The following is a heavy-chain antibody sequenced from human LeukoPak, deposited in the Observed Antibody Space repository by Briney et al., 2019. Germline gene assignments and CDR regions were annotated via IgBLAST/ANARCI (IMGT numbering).Heavy chain of an antibody. D-gene: IGHD1-26*01. CDR3: AADRGDYSGSYWTAFDI. CDR2: FDPEDGEI. J-gene: IGHJ3*02. V-gene: IGHV1-24*01. CDR1: EYTLTELS. Sequence: GASVKVSCKVSEYTLTELSMHWVRQAPGKGLEWLGGFDPEDGEIIYAQKFQGRVTMSDDTSTDTAYMELGSLRSDDTAVYYSAADRGDYSGSYWTAFDIWGQGTMVTVSS.